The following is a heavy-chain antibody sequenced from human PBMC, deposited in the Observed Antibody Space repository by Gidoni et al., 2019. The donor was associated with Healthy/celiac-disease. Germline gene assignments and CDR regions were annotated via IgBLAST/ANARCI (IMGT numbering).Heavy chain of an antibody. V-gene: IGHV4-4*07. CDR2: IYTSGST. CDR1: GGSISSSY. D-gene: IGHD6-13*01. Sequence: VQLQESGPGLVKPSETLSLTCTVSGGSISSSYWSWVRQPAGKGLEWIGRIYTSGSTNYNPSLKSRVTMSVDTSKNQFSLKLSSVTAADTAVYYCARDRGVVSSSWFYYYYGMDVWGQGTTVTVSS. CDR3: ARDRGVVSSSWFYYYYGMDV. J-gene: IGHJ6*02.